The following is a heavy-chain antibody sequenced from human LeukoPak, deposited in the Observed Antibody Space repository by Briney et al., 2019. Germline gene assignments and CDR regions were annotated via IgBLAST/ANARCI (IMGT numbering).Heavy chain of an antibody. V-gene: IGHV1-8*01. CDR2: MNPNSGNT. J-gene: IGHJ6*03. Sequence: ASVKVSCKASGYTFTSYDINWVRQATGQRLEWMGWMNPNSGNTGYAQKFQGRVTMTRNTSISTAYMELSSLRSEDTAVYYCARGQLHRGSGSYYDNYYMDVWGKGTTVTISS. CDR3: ARGQLHRGSGSYYDNYYMDV. CDR1: GYTFTSYD. D-gene: IGHD3-10*01.